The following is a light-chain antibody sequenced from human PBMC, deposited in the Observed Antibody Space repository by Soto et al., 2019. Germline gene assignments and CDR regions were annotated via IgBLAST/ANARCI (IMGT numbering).Light chain of an antibody. J-gene: IGKJ5*01. CDR2: GAS. V-gene: IGKV3-15*01. Sequence: EIVMTQSPATLSVSPGERATLSCRASQSVSSNLAWYQQKPGQAPRLLIYGASTRATGIPARFSGSGSGTEFTLTISSLQSEDFAVYYCQQYTREVTFGQGTRLEIK. CDR3: QQYTREVT. CDR1: QSVSSN.